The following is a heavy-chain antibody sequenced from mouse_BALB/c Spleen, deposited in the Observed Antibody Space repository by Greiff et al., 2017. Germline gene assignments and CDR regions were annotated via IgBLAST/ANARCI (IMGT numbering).Heavy chain of an antibody. Sequence: EVMLVESGGGLVKPGGSLKLSCAASGFTFSSYAMSWVRQTPEKRLEWVATISSGGSYTYYPDSVKGRFTISRDNAKNTLRAEDSATYYCARDNDYDEESAMDYWGQGTSVTVSS. CDR3: EESAMDY. D-gene: IGHD2-4*01. CDR2: ISSGGSYT. J-gene: IGHJ4*01. V-gene: IGHV5-9-1*01. CDR1: GFTFSSYA.